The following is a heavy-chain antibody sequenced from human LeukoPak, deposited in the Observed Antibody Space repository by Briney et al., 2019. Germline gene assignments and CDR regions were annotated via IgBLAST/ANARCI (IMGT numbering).Heavy chain of an antibody. V-gene: IGHV4-34*01. CDR1: GGSFTGYY. CDR2: ISPRGT. CDR3: ASDSYSSIGYF. D-gene: IGHD6-13*01. J-gene: IGHJ4*02. Sequence: SETLSLTCVMYGGSFTGYYWSWIRQSPGKGLEWIGEISPRGTKYNPSLKSRVTISLDTTKNQLSLILTSVTAADAAVYFCASDSYSSIGYFWSQGTLVTVSS.